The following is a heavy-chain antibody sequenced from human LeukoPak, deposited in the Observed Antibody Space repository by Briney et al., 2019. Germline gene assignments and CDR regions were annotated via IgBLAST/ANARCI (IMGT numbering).Heavy chain of an antibody. CDR2: ISGSGGRI. V-gene: IGHV3-23*01. CDR3: AKNPRLEGWIYDS. J-gene: IGHJ4*02. D-gene: IGHD1-1*01. Sequence: GGSLRLSCAASGFTFNSYSMSWVRQAPGKGLEWVSSISGSGGRIDYADSVKGRFTISRDNSKNTLSLQMNSLTAEDTAVYYCAKNPRLEGWIYDSWGQGILVTVSS. CDR1: GFTFNSYS.